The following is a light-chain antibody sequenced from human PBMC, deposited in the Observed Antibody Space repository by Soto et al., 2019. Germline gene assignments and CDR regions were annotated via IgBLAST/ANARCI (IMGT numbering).Light chain of an antibody. CDR3: QQYNDWPPQRT. J-gene: IGKJ1*01. Sequence: EVVMTQSPVTLSVSPGERATLSCRASQRITTNLAWYQQKPGQAPRLLIYGASTRATGVPARFSGSGSGTQFTLTISSLQSEDFALYYCQQYNDWPPQRTFGQGTRVDFK. CDR2: GAS. V-gene: IGKV3-15*01. CDR1: QRITTN.